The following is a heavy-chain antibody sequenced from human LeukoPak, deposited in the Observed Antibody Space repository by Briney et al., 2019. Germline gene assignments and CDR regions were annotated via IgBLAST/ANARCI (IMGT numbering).Heavy chain of an antibody. J-gene: IGHJ4*02. CDR2: IYHSGST. Sequence: PSETLSLTCTVSGYSISSGYYWGWIRQPPGKGLEWIGSIYHSGSTYYNPSLKSRVTISVDTSKNQFSLKLSSVTAADTAVYYCARVGPGELMNFDYWGQGTLVTVSS. CDR1: GYSISSGYY. CDR3: ARVGPGELMNFDY. V-gene: IGHV4-38-2*02. D-gene: IGHD1-26*01.